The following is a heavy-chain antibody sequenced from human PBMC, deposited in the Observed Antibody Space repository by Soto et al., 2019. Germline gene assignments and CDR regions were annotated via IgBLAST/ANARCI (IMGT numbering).Heavy chain of an antibody. V-gene: IGHV1-3*01. Sequence: ASVKVSCKASGYTFTSYAMHWVRQAPGQRLEWMGWINAGNGNTKYSQKYQGRVTITRDTSASTAYMELSSLRSEDTAVYYCAKAQTGNNDDYGGQGTWVPVSS. D-gene: IGHD1-1*01. CDR2: INAGNGNT. CDR1: GYTFTSYA. J-gene: IGHJ4*02. CDR3: AKAQTGNNDDY.